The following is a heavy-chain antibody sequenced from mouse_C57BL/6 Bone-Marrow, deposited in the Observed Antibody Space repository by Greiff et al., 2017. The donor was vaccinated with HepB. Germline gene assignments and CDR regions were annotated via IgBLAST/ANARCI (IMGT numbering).Heavy chain of an antibody. V-gene: IGHV1-82*01. CDR1: GYAFSSSW. Sequence: QVQLKQSGPELVKPGASVKISCKASGYAFSSSWMNWVKQRPGKGLEWIGRIYPGDGDTNYNGKFKGKATLTADKSSSTAYMQLSSLTSEDSAVYFCARHYGSSYGVLDVWGTGTTVTVSS. CDR3: ARHYGSSYGVLDV. CDR2: IYPGDGDT. J-gene: IGHJ1*03. D-gene: IGHD1-1*01.